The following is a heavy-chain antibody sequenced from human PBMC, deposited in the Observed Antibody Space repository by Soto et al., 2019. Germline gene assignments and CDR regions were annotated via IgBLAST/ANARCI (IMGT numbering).Heavy chain of an antibody. J-gene: IGHJ6*02. CDR1: GGTFSNYA. D-gene: IGHD6-19*01. CDR3: ERVVAVAGLYNYHGLDV. CDR2: IVPIFGTT. V-gene: IGHV1-69*13. Sequence: SVKVSFKVSGGTFSNYAIDWVRLAPGHGLEWMGGIVPIFGTTYYTQKFQGRATIIADDSTTTAYLEMSSLRSEDTAIYYCERVVAVAGLYNYHGLDVWG.